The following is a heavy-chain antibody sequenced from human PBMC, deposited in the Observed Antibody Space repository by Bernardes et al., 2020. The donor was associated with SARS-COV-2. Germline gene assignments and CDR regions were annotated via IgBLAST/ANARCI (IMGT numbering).Heavy chain of an antibody. D-gene: IGHD3-10*01. Sequence: SETLSLTCAFSGGSFSAYYWSWIRQPPGKGLQWIGEINYSGRTKYNPSLKSRVTISVDTSRKHFSVNLKSLTAADTATYYCATGRFGEAPFHHWGQGTLVTVSS. CDR1: GGSFSAYY. CDR3: ATGRFGEAPFHH. CDR2: INYSGRT. J-gene: IGHJ1*01. V-gene: IGHV4-34*01.